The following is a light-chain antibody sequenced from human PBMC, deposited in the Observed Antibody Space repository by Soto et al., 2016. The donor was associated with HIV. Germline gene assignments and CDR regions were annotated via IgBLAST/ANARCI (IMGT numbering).Light chain of an antibody. V-gene: IGLV3-27*01. CDR1: VLAKKY. CDR3: YSAADNNWV. CDR2: KDS. Sequence: SYELTQPSSVSVSPGQTVRITCSGDVLAKKYARWFQQKPGQAPMLVIYKDSERPSGIPERFSGSSSGTTVTLTISGAQVEDEADYCCYSAADNNWVFGGGTKLTVL. J-gene: IGLJ3*02.